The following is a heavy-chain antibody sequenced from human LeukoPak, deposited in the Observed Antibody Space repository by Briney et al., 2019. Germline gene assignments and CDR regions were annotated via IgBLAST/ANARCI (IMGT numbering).Heavy chain of an antibody. D-gene: IGHD2-21*01. J-gene: IGHJ4*02. CDR1: GFIFSSYS. Sequence: KAGGSLRLSCAASGFIFSSYSMNWVRQAPGKGLEWVSSISATGNYIYYADSVKGRFTISRDNAKNSLYLQMNSLRAEDTAVYYCAKELYIVVGYWGQGTLVTVSS. V-gene: IGHV3-21*04. CDR2: ISATGNYI. CDR3: AKELYIVVGY.